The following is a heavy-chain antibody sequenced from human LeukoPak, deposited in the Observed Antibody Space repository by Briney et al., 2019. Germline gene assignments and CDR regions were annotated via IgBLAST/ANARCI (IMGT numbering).Heavy chain of an antibody. CDR1: GFTFSKYW. CDR2: INTDGTVT. CDR3: ATKQWLAPPPDS. J-gene: IGHJ4*02. D-gene: IGHD6-19*01. V-gene: IGHV3-74*01. Sequence: GGSLRLSYAASGFTFSKYWLLWVRQAPRKGLENGSRINTDGTVTTYADSVKGRFTVSRDNADNTMFLQMNSVRDEDTAVYYCATKQWLAPPPDSWGQGTPVTVSS.